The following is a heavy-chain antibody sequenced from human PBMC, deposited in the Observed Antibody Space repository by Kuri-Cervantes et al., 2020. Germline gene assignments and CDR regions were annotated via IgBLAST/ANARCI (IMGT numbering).Heavy chain of an antibody. J-gene: IGHJ3*02. D-gene: IGHD3-3*01. CDR3: ARSFSTGHITRREAFDI. CDR2: IYYSGST. CDR1: GGSISSYY. Sequence: SETLSLTCTVSGGSISSYYWSWIRQPPGKGLEWIGYIYYSGSTNYNPSLKSRVTISVDTSKNQFSPKLSSVTAADTAVYYCARSFSTGHITRREAFDIWGQGTMVTVSS. V-gene: IGHV4-59*13.